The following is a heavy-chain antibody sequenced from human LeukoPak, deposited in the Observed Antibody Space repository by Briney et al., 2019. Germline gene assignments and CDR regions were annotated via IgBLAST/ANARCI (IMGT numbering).Heavy chain of an antibody. V-gene: IGHV3-7*01. CDR2: INQDGSVK. J-gene: IGHJ4*02. CDR3: ARAASGSYPGYFDY. Sequence: GGSLRLSCAASGFTFSSYWMSWVRQAPGKRLEWVANINQDGSVKYSVDSVKGRFTISRDNAKNSLYLQMNSLRAEDTAVYYCARAASGSYPGYFDYWGQGTLVTVSS. D-gene: IGHD1-26*01. CDR1: GFTFSSYW.